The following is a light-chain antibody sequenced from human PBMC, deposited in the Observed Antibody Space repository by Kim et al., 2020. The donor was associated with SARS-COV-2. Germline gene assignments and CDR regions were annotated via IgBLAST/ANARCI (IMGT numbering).Light chain of an antibody. V-gene: IGLV3-1*01. CDR3: QAWDSSTVV. J-gene: IGLJ2*01. Sequence: SYELTQPPSVCVSPGQTASITCSGDKLGDKYACWYQQKPGQSPVLVIYQDSKRPSGIPERFSGSNSGNTATLTISGTQAMDEADYYCQAWDSSTVVFGGGNQLTVL. CDR2: QDS. CDR1: KLGDKY.